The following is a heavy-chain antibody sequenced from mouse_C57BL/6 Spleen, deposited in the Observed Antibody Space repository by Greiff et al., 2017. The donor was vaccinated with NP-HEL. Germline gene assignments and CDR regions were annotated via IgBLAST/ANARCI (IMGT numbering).Heavy chain of an antibody. J-gene: IGHJ1*03. CDR1: GFTFSDFY. V-gene: IGHV7-1*01. Sequence: EVQLVESGGGLVQSGRSLRLSCATSGFTFSDFYMEWVRQAPGKGLEWIAASRNKANDYTTEYSASVKGRFIVSRDTSQSILYLQMNALRAEDTAIYYCARDGDGYWYFDVWGTGTTVTVSS. CDR2: SRNKANDYTT. CDR3: ARDGDGYWYFDV. D-gene: IGHD2-3*01.